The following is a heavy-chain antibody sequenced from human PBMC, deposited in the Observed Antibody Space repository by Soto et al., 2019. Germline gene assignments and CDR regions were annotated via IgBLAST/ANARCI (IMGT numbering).Heavy chain of an antibody. Sequence: QVQLVQSGAEVKKPGASVKVSCKASGYTFTSYDINWVRQATGQGLEWMGWMNPNSGNTGYEQKFQGRVTMTRNTSISTAYMELSSLRSEATAVDYCARERTRTTSMDVWGQGTTVTVTS. CDR1: GYTFTSYD. D-gene: IGHD1-1*01. J-gene: IGHJ6*02. CDR3: ARERTRTTSMDV. V-gene: IGHV1-8*01. CDR2: MNPNSGNT.